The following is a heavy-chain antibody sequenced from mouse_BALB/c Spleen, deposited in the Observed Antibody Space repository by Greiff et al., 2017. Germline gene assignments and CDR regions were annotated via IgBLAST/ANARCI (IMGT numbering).Heavy chain of an antibody. J-gene: IGHJ1*01. D-gene: IGHD3-1*01. CDR1: GFTFSSYA. CDR2: ISSGGST. V-gene: IGHV5-6-5*01. Sequence: EVKVEESGGGLVKPGGSLKLSCAASGFTFSSYAMSWVRQTPEKRLEWVASISSGGSTYYPDSVKGRFTISRDNARNILYLQMSSLRSEDTAMYYCARGGLRPWYFDVWGAGTTVTVSS. CDR3: ARGGLRPWYFDV.